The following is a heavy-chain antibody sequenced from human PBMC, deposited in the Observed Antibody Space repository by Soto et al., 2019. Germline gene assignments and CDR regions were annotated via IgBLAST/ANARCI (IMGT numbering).Heavy chain of an antibody. D-gene: IGHD6-13*01. V-gene: IGHV3-30*18. CDR2: ISYDGSNK. Sequence: PGGSLRLSCAASGFTFSSYGMHWVRQAPGKGLEWVAVISYDGSNKYYADSVKGRFTISRDNSKNTLYLQMNSLRAEDTAVYYFAKATQQLATLSDYWGQGSLVTGSS. CDR1: GFTFSSYG. J-gene: IGHJ4*02. CDR3: AKATQQLATLSDY.